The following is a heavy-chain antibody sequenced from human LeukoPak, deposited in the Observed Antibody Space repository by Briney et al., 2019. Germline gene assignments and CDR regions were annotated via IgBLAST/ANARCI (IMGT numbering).Heavy chain of an antibody. CDR3: GRDESMFGPTTFDF. J-gene: IGHJ4*02. D-gene: IGHD3-16*01. CDR1: GFTFSDYW. CDR2: INTDGRST. Sequence: HPGGSLRLSCAASGFTFSDYWMHWVRQVPRKGLVWVSRINTDGRSTIYADSVKGRFTISRDNAKNTLYLQMNSLRGEDTGVYYCGRDESMFGPTTFDFWGQGTLVTVSS. V-gene: IGHV3-74*01.